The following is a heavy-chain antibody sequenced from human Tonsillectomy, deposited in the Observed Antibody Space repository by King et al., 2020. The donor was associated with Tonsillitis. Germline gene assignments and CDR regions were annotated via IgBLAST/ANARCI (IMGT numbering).Heavy chain of an antibody. J-gene: IGHJ6*03. V-gene: IGHV4-31*03. CDR1: GGSISSAGYY. Sequence: QLQESGPGLVKPSQTLSLTCTVSGGSISSAGYYWSWIRQHPGKGLEWIGYISYSGSAYYNPSLKSRLTISIDTSKNQFSLNLNSVTAADTAVYYCASTAPPYYYYYRDVWGNGTTVTVSS. CDR2: ISYSGSA. CDR3: ASTAPPYYYYYRDV. D-gene: IGHD4-17*01.